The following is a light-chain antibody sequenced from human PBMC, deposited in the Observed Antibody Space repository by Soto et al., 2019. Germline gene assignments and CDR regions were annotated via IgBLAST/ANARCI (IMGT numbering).Light chain of an antibody. Sequence: EIVITHSPAPLSVSPGERATLSCRASQSVNSNYLAWYQQKPGQAPRLLIYSISKRATDIPDRFSGSGSGTEFTLTISSLQPEDFAVYYCQQYGSSPRTFGQGTKVDIK. CDR1: QSVNSNY. V-gene: IGKV3-20*01. CDR3: QQYGSSPRT. CDR2: SIS. J-gene: IGKJ1*01.